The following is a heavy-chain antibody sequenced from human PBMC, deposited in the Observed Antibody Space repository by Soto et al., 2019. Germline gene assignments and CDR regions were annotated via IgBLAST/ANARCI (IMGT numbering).Heavy chain of an antibody. J-gene: IGHJ4*02. CDR2: INHSGST. Sequence: PSQTLSLSCAVYGRSFSGYYWSGIRQPPGKGLEWIGEINHSGSTNYNPSLKSRVTISVDTSKNQFSLKLSSVTAADTAVYYCARGPNKIFSYYDILTGYPHWGQGTLVTVSS. D-gene: IGHD3-9*01. CDR3: ARGPNKIFSYYDILTGYPH. V-gene: IGHV4-34*01. CDR1: GRSFSGYY.